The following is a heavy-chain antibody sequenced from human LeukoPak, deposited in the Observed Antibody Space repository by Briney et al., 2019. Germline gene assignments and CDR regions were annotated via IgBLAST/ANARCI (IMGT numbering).Heavy chain of an antibody. CDR1: GFTFSSYA. J-gene: IGHJ4*02. V-gene: IGHV3-30-3*02. CDR2: ISYDGSNK. Sequence: RAGGSLRLSCAASGFTFSSYAMHWVRQAPGKGLEWVAVISYDGSNKYYAYSVKGGFTISKDNPKNTLYLQINSLRAEDTAENYCAKKDYGHYLDYWGQGTLVTVSS. D-gene: IGHD4-17*01. CDR3: AKKDYGHYLDY.